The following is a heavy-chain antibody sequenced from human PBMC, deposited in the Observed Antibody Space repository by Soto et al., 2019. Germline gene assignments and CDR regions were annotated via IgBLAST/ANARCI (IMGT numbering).Heavy chain of an antibody. Sequence: EVQLLESGGDLVQPGGSLRLSCAASGFTFDDYGMSWARQAPRKGLEWVSGGNWNGGRPGYADSVKGRFTISRGNAKNSVYLQMNSLRAEDTAFYYCLRGASLNFDYRGQVTLVTVSS. D-gene: IGHD1-26*01. J-gene: IGHJ4*02. V-gene: IGHV3-20*04. CDR3: LRGASLNFDY. CDR2: GNWNGGRP. CDR1: GFTFDDYG.